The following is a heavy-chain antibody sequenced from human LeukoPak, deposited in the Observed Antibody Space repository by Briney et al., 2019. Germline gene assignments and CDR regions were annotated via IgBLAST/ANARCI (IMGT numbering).Heavy chain of an antibody. J-gene: IGHJ6*02. CDR2: IYYSGST. CDR1: GGSISSSSYY. D-gene: IGHD1-26*01. Sequence: SETLSLTCTVSGGSISSSSYYWGWIRQPPGKGLEWNGSIYYSGSTYYNPSLKSRVTKSVDTSKNQFSLKLSSVTAADTAVYYCASGPQGGSYYSGMDVWGQGTTVTVSS. CDR3: ASGPQGGSYYSGMDV. V-gene: IGHV4-39*01.